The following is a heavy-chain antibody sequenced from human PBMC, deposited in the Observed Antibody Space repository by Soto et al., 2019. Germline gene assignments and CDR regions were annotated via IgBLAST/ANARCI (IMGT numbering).Heavy chain of an antibody. CDR1: GFTFSSYA. Sequence: AGGSLRLSCAASGFTFSSYAMSWVRQAPGKGLEWISAISGSGGSTYYADSVKGRFTISRDNSKNTLYLQMNSLRAEDTAVYYCAKTTPLYIGYALGSFDYRGQGTLVTVSS. CDR2: ISGSGGST. J-gene: IGHJ4*02. D-gene: IGHD5-12*01. V-gene: IGHV3-23*01. CDR3: AKTTPLYIGYALGSFDY.